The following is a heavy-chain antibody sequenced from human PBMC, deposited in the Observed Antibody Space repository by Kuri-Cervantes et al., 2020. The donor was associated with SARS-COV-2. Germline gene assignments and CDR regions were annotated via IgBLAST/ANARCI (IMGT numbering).Heavy chain of an antibody. CDR1: GGSISSYY. D-gene: IGHD5-24*01. CDR3: ARDKLQFDAFDI. V-gene: IGHV4-59*01. Sequence: SETLSLTCTVSGGSISSYYWSWIRQPPGKGLEWIGYIYYSGSTNYNPSLKSRVTISVGTSKNQFSLKLSSVTAADTAVYYCARDKLQFDAFDIWGQGTMVTVSS. J-gene: IGHJ3*02. CDR2: IYYSGST.